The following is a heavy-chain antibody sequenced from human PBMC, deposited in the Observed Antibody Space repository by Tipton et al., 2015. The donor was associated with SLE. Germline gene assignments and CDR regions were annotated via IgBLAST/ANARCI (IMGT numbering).Heavy chain of an antibody. CDR1: GYSFTSYW. Sequence: QLVQPGAEVKKPGESLKISCKVSGYSFTSYWIGWVRQLPGRGLEWMGIIYPGDSDTRYSPSFQGQVTISADTSITTAYLQWSSLKASDTAMYYCARSSGAAAGYNWFDPWGQGTLVTVSS. CDR3: ARSSGAAAGYNWFDP. J-gene: IGHJ5*02. D-gene: IGHD6-13*01. CDR2: IYPGDSDT. V-gene: IGHV5-51*03.